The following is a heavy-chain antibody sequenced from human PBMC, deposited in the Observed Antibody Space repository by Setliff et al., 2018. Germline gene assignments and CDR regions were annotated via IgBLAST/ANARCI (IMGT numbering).Heavy chain of an antibody. V-gene: IGHV5-51*01. J-gene: IGHJ5*02. D-gene: IGHD3-10*01. CDR2: IYAGDSDT. Sequence: GESLKISCKGTGFSFTDFWIGWVRQMPGKGLEWMGLIYAGDSDTRYNPSFQGRVTMSADKSINTAYLQWSSLKASDTAIYYCARQKSTGSGNNWFDPWGQGTLVTVSS. CDR1: GFSFTDFW. CDR3: ARQKSTGSGNNWFDP.